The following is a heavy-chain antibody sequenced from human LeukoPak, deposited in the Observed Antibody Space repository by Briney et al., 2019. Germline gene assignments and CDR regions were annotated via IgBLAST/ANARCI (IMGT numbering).Heavy chain of an antibody. J-gene: IGHJ4*02. V-gene: IGHV4-34*01. CDR1: GGSFSGYY. Sequence: SETLSLTCAVYGGSFSGYYWSWIRQPPGKGLEWIGEINHSGSTNYNPSLKSRVTISVDTSKNQFSLKLSSATAADTAVYYCARGLDILTGYYTTHFDYWGQGTLVTVSS. CDR3: ARGLDILTGYYTTHFDY. D-gene: IGHD3-9*01. CDR2: INHSGST.